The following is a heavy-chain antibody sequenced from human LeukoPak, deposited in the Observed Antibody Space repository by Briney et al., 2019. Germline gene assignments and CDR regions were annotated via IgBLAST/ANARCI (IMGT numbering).Heavy chain of an antibody. D-gene: IGHD2-15*01. J-gene: IGHJ4*02. V-gene: IGHV3-23*01. CDR3: AREVVSIPSYFES. CDR2: ISGSGGST. CDR1: RFTFSSSA. Sequence: GGSLRLSCAASRFTFSSSAMSWVRQAPGKGLEWVSTISGSGGSTYSADSVKGRFTISRDNSKNTLYLQMNSLIPEDTAVYYCAREVVSIPSYFESWGQGTRVTVSS.